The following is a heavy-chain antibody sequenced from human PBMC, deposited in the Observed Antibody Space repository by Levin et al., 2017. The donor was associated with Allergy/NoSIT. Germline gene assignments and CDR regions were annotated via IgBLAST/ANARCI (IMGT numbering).Heavy chain of an antibody. CDR2: IINSGVGT. Sequence: GGSLRLSCAASGFTFNNYAMSWVRQAPGKGLEWVSAIINSGVGTYYADSVKGRFTISRDNSKNTMYLQMNSLIAEDTAVYFCAKDAIRGSDQPYYFDYWGQGTLVTASS. CDR1: GFTFNNYA. V-gene: IGHV3-23*01. J-gene: IGHJ4*02. CDR3: AKDAIRGSDQPYYFDY. D-gene: IGHD6-19*01.